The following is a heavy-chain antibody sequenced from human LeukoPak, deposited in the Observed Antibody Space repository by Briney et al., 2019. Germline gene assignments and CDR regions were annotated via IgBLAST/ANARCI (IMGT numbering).Heavy chain of an antibody. D-gene: IGHD7-27*01. CDR3: ARDRGPANWGSNWYFDL. V-gene: IGHV1-2*02. J-gene: IGHJ2*01. CDR2: INPNSGGT. Sequence: GASVKVSCKASGYTFTGYHMHWVRQAPGQGLEWMGWINPNSGGTNYAQKFQGRVTMTRDTSISTAYMELSRLRSDDTAVYYCARDRGPANWGSNWYFDLWGRGTLVTVSS. CDR1: GYTFTGYH.